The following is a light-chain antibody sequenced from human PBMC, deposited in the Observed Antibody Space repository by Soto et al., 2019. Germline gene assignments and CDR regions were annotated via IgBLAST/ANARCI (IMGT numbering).Light chain of an antibody. CDR2: EVS. CDR1: SSDVGGYNY. CDR3: SSYAGSNNLGV. J-gene: IGLJ1*01. V-gene: IGLV2-8*01. Sequence: QSVLTQPPSASGSPGQSVTISCTGTSSDVGGYNYASWYQQHPGKAPKLMIYEVSKRPSGVPDRFSGSKSGNTASLTVSGLQAEDEADYYCSSYAGSNNLGVFGTGTKVTV.